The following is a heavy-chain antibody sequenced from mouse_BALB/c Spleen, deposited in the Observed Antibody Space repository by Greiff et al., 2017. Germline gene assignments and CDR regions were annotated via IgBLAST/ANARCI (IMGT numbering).Heavy chain of an antibody. J-gene: IGHJ3*01. CDR3: TVTTGVGAY. V-gene: IGHV1S81*02. Sequence: QVQLKESGAELVKPGASVKLSCKASGYTFTSYYMYWVKQRPGQGLEWIGEINPSNGGTNFNEKFKSKATLTVDKSSSTAYMQLSSLTSEDSAVYYCTVTTGVGAYWGQGTLVTVSA. CDR2: INPSNGGT. D-gene: IGHD1-1*01. CDR1: GYTFTSYY.